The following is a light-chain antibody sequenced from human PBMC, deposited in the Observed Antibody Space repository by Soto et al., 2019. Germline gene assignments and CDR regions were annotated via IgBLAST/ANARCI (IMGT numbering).Light chain of an antibody. J-gene: IGKJ1*01. CDR2: EAS. V-gene: IGKV1-5*03. CDR3: QQYKRYWT. Sequence: DIQMTQSPATLSASVGDSVTITCRASQTITNWLAWYQLKPGKAPKLLIHEASSLHSGVSSRFTGSGSGTDFTLTITRLQPEDFATYYCQQYKRYWTFGQGTRVDLK. CDR1: QTITNW.